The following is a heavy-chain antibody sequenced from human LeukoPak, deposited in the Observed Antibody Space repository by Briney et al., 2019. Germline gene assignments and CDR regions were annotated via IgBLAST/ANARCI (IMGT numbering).Heavy chain of an antibody. CDR1: GFTFSSYS. J-gene: IGHJ4*02. Sequence: GGSLRLSCAAPGFTFSSYSMTWVRQAPGRGLEWVSSISSSSSYIYYADSVKGRFTISRDNAKNSLYLQMNSLRAEDTAVYYCARARTNYYDSSGYFVYFDYWGQGTLVTVSS. D-gene: IGHD3-22*01. V-gene: IGHV3-21*01. CDR3: ARARTNYYDSSGYFVYFDY. CDR2: ISSSSSYI.